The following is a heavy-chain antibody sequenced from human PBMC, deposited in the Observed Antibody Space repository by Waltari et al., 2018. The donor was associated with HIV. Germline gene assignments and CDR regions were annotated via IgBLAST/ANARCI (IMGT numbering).Heavy chain of an antibody. D-gene: IGHD6-19*01. V-gene: IGHV1-69*06. Sequence: QVQLVQSGAEVKKPGSSVTVSCKASGGTFSSSAISWVRQAPGQGLEWMGGIIPIFGTANYAQKFQGRVTITADKSTSTAYMELSSLRSEDTAVYYCARDYYLTSSGWGEGWFDPWGQGTLVTVSS. CDR3: ARDYYLTSSGWGEGWFDP. J-gene: IGHJ5*02. CDR1: GGTFSSSA. CDR2: IIPIFGTA.